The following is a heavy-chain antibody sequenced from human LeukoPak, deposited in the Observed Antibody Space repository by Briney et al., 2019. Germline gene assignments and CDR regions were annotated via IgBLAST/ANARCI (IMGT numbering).Heavy chain of an antibody. CDR3: ARSLFRFLEWSYRSYYYYYMDV. V-gene: IGHV1-69*06. J-gene: IGHJ6*03. D-gene: IGHD3-3*01. Sequence: SVKVSCKASGGTFSSYAISWVRQAPGQGLEWMGGIIPIFGTVNYAQKLQGRVTITADKSTSTAYMELSSLRSEDTAVYFCARSLFRFLEWSYRSYYYYYMDVWGKGTTVTVSS. CDR1: GGTFSSYA. CDR2: IIPIFGTV.